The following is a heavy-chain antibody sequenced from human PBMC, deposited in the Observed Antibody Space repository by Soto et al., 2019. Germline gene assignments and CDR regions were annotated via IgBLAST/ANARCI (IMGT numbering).Heavy chain of an antibody. CDR1: GGTFSSYA. J-gene: IGHJ3*02. D-gene: IGHD6-19*01. Sequence: SSVKVSCKASGGTFSSYAISWVRQAPGQGLEWMGGIIPIFGTANYAQKFQGRVTITADESTSTAYMELSSLRSEDTAVYYCARPESGWAKRDVLDIWARGTTVIGS. V-gene: IGHV1-69*13. CDR2: IIPIFGTA. CDR3: ARPESGWAKRDVLDI.